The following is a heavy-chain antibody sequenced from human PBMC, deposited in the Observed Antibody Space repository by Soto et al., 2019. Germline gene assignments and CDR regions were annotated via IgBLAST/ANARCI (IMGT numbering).Heavy chain of an antibody. CDR2: INAGNGNT. D-gene: IGHD5-18*01. CDR1: GYTFTSYA. CDR3: ARGEYSYGPRTIDY. J-gene: IGHJ4*02. V-gene: IGHV1-3*01. Sequence: ASVKVSCKASGYTFTSYAMHWVRQAPGQRLEWMGWINAGNGNTKYSQKFQGRVTITRDTSASTAYMELSSLGSEDTAVYYCARGEYSYGPRTIDYWGQGTLVTVSS.